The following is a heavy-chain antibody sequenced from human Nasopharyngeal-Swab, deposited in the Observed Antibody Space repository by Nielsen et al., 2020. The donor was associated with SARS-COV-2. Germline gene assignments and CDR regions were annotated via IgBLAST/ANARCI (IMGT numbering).Heavy chain of an antibody. J-gene: IGHJ6*03. D-gene: IGHD3-16*01. CDR2: ISYDGGQR. CDR3: AKVELKGWGTSSRRYHSYYMDV. V-gene: IGHV3-30*18. Sequence: WIRQPPGKGLEWVAIISYDGGQRYYADSAKDRFTISRDNSKNTMNLHMYSLRAEDTAVYYCAKVELKGWGTSSRRYHSYYMDVWGKGTTVTVSS.